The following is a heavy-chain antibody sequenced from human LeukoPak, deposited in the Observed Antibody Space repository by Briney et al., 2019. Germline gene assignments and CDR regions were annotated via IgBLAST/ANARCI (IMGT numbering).Heavy chain of an antibody. Sequence: GGSLRLSCAAAGFTFSSYGMHWVRQAPGKGLEWLAVISYDGSNEYYADSVKGRFTISRDNSKNTLYLQMNSLRAEDTAMYYCARCISLWVVVGVSDYWGQGTLVTVSS. D-gene: IGHD2-15*01. J-gene: IGHJ4*02. CDR1: GFTFSSYG. CDR2: ISYDGSNE. V-gene: IGHV3-30*03. CDR3: ARCISLWVVVGVSDY.